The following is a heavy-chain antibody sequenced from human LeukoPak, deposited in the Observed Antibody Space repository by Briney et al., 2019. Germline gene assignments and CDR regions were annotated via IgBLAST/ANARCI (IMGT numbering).Heavy chain of an antibody. J-gene: IGHJ4*02. V-gene: IGHV4-39*01. CDR3: ARASGSYLFDD. CDR1: GGSISSSSYY. D-gene: IGHD1-26*01. Sequence: SETLSLTCTVSGGSISSSSYYWGWIRQPPGKGLEWIGSIHYSGSTYYNPSLKSRATISVDTSKNQFSLKLSSVTAADTAVYYCARASGSYLFDDCGEGSLVTVSS. CDR2: IHYSGST.